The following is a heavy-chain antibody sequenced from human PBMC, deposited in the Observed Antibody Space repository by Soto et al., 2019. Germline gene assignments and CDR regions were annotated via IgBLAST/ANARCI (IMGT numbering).Heavy chain of an antibody. J-gene: IGHJ5*02. V-gene: IGHV2-26*01. Sequence: QVTLKESGPVLVKPTEPLTLRCTVSGLSITDSEMGVSWIRQPPGQPLEWLAHIDSSGEKSYRTFLKSRLDISKDTSKSQIVLTMTTMDPADTATYYCARRHLAVAVSPWFDPWGQGIPVTVSS. D-gene: IGHD6-19*01. CDR2: IDSSGEK. CDR1: GLSITDSEMG. CDR3: ARRHLAVAVSPWFDP.